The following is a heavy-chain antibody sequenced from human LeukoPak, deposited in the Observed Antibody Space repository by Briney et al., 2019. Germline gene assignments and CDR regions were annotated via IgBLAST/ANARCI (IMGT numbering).Heavy chain of an antibody. Sequence: PGGSLRLFCAASGFTFSTYVMSWVRQAPGKGLEWVSGISGSGENTYHADSVKGRFTISRDNSKNTLYLQMNSLRAEDTAVYYCAKGSGYDTDFDYWGQGTLVTVSS. J-gene: IGHJ4*02. CDR2: ISGSGENT. CDR1: GFTFSTYV. CDR3: AKGSGYDTDFDY. V-gene: IGHV3-23*01. D-gene: IGHD3-9*01.